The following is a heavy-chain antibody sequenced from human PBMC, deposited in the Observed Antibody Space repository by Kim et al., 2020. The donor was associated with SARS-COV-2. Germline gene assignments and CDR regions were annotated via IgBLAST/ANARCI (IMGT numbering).Heavy chain of an antibody. D-gene: IGHD1-1*01. V-gene: IGHV3-23*01. Sequence: GGSLRLSCAVSGFSFTGYGVTWVRQAPGKGLEWVSAITGSGAQTFLADSVKGRFTISKDISKNMVFLQMNSLRVADTAVYYCAKGAGSAPWYNFDYWGQGTQVTVSS. CDR3: AKGAGSAPWYNFDY. CDR1: GFSFTGYG. CDR2: ITGSGAQT. J-gene: IGHJ4*02.